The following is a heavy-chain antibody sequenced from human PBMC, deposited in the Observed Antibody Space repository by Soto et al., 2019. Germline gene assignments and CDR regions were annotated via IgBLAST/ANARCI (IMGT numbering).Heavy chain of an antibody. CDR3: ASARVGGDAFDI. Sequence: PSETLSLTCTVSGGSVSSGSYYWSWIRQPPGKGLEWIGYIYYSGSTNYNPSLKSRVTISVDTSKNQFSLKLSSVTAADTAVYYCASARVGGDAFDIWGQGTMVTVSS. V-gene: IGHV4-61*01. CDR1: GGSVSSGSYY. D-gene: IGHD1-26*01. CDR2: IYYSGST. J-gene: IGHJ3*02.